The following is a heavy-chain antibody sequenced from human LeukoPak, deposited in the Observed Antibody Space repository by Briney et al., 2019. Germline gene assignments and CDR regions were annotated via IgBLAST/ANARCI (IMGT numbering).Heavy chain of an antibody. CDR2: INPHSGGT. V-gene: IGHV1-2*02. CDR1: GYSFTAYY. Sequence: EASVKVSCKTSGYSFTAYYMHWVRQAPGQGLEWMGWINPHSGGTNYAQKFQGRVTMTRDTSISTAYMDLSRLRPDDTAVYYCATNIVVVPGPSGAFDPWGQGTLVTVSS. D-gene: IGHD2-2*01. CDR3: ATNIVVVPGPSGAFDP. J-gene: IGHJ5*02.